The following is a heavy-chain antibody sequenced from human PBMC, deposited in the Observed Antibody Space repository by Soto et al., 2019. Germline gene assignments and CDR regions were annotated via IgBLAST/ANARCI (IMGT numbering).Heavy chain of an antibody. Sequence: EVQLVESGGGLVHPGGSLRLSCAASGFSISGYWMHWVRQAPGKGLVWVSRVNSNGNDVYYVDSVKGRFIISRDNAQNTLYLQINSPRAEDTAVYYCTRGASGYGNFDYWGQGVLLTVSS. CDR1: GFSISGYW. CDR3: TRGASGYGNFDY. CDR2: VNSNGNDV. V-gene: IGHV3-74*01. D-gene: IGHD5-12*01. J-gene: IGHJ4*02.